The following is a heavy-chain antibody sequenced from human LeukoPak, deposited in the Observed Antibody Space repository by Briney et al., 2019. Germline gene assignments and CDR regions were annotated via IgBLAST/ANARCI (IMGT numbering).Heavy chain of an antibody. J-gene: IGHJ4*02. Sequence: GGSLRLSCAASGFTFSGNYMRWVRQAPGKGLEWVSAISGSGGSTYYADSVKGRFTISRDNSKNTLYLQMNSLRAEDTAVYYCASLVGFRPYWGQGTLVTVSS. CDR1: GFTFSGNY. V-gene: IGHV3-23*01. D-gene: IGHD2-15*01. CDR3: ASLVGFRPY. CDR2: ISGSGGST.